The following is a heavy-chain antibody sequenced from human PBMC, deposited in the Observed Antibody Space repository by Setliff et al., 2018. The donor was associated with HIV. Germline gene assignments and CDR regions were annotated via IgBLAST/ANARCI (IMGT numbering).Heavy chain of an antibody. V-gene: IGHV4-59*01. CDR2: IFYSGTT. CDR1: EGYITGYY. D-gene: IGHD3-10*01. CDR3: ARFNALLGSWTYCDY. J-gene: IGHJ4*02. Sequence: SEPLSLTCTVSEGYITGYYWTWIRQPPGRGLEWIGYIFYSGTTKFNPSPKSRAAISVDSSNNQFSLKMTSVTAADTAVYFCARFNALLGSWTYCDYWGPGLLVTVSS.